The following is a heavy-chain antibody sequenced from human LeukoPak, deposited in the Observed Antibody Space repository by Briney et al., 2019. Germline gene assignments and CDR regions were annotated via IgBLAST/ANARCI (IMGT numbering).Heavy chain of an antibody. D-gene: IGHD5-24*01. Sequence: SETLSLTCAVSGGSISSNNWWSWVRQPPGKGLEWIGEIFHSGSTNYNPSLKSRVTISVDKSKNQFSLKLNSVTAADTAVYYCAREEIVMATIRIDYYGMDVWGQGTTVTVSS. J-gene: IGHJ6*02. CDR2: IFHSGST. CDR3: AREEIVMATIRIDYYGMDV. CDR1: GGSISSNNW. V-gene: IGHV4-4*02.